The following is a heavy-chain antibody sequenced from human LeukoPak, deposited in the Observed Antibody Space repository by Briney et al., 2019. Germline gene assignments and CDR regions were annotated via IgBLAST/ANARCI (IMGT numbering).Heavy chain of an antibody. CDR1: GGTFNSYA. V-gene: IGHV1-69*01. D-gene: IGHD2-15*01. Sequence: ALVKVSCKASGGTFNSYAISWVRQAPGQGLEWRVGIIPIFGTANYAQQFQGRVTITADESTSTAYMELSSLRSEDTAVYYCATSRKLLLHIAAYWGQGTLVTVSS. CDR3: ATSRKLLLHIAAY. CDR2: IIPIFGTA. J-gene: IGHJ4*02.